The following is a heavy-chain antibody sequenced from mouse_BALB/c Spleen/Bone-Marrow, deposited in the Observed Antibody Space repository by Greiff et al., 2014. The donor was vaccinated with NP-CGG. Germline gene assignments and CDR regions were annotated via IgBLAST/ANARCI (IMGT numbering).Heavy chain of an antibody. CDR2: IRNKANGYTT. CDR3: ARDKGRVFFDY. V-gene: IGHV7-3*02. CDR1: GFTFTDYY. Sequence: EVKLEESGGGLVQPGGSLRLSCATSGFTFTDYYMNWVRQPPGKALEWLGFIRNKANGYTTEYSASVKVRFTISRDNSQNILYLQMNTLRAEDSATYYCARDKGRVFFDYWGQGTTLTVSS. J-gene: IGHJ2*01.